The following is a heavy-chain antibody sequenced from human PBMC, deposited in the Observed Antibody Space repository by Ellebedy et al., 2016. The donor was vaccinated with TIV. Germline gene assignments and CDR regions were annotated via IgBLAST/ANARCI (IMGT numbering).Heavy chain of an antibody. CDR3: ARNTFGWFDS. D-gene: IGHD3-16*01. CDR1: GYTFTSYG. J-gene: IGHJ5*01. V-gene: IGHV1-69*13. Sequence: SVKVSXXASGYTFTSYGISWVRQAPGQGLEWMGGIIPLFGTPDYAQKLQGRVTISADDSTSTVYMELSSLRSEDTAIYYCARNTFGWFDSWGQGTLVTVST. CDR2: IIPLFGTP.